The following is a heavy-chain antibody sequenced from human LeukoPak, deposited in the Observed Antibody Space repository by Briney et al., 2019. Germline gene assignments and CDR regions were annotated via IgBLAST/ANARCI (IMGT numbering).Heavy chain of an antibody. D-gene: IGHD2-2*01. V-gene: IGHV1-69*01. CDR3: ARGKVPAAIGDSFGWFDP. J-gene: IGHJ5*02. CDR2: IIPIFGTA. CDR1: GGTFSSYA. Sequence: SVKVSCKASGGTFSSYAISWVRQAPGQGLEWMGGIIPIFGTANYAQKFQGRVTITADESTSTAYMEQSSLRSEDTAVYYCARGKVPAAIGDSFGWFDPWGQGTLVTVSS.